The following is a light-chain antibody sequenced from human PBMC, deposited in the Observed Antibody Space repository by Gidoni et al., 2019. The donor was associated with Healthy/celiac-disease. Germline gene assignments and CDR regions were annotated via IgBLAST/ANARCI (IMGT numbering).Light chain of an antibody. V-gene: IGKV3-20*01. J-gene: IGKJ2*01. CDR2: GAS. CDR3: QQYGSSPLYT. Sequence: EIVLTQSPATLSLSPGERATLSCRASQSVSSSYLAWYQQKHGQAPRLLIYGASSRATGIPARFSGSGSGTDFTLTISRLEPEDFAVYYCQQYGSSPLYTFGQGTKLEIK. CDR1: QSVSSSY.